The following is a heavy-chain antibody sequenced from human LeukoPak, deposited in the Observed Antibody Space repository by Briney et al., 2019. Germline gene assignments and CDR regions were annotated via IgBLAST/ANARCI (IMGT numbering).Heavy chain of an antibody. CDR1: GFTFSSYS. J-gene: IGHJ3*02. CDR2: ISSSGSYI. Sequence: GGSLRLSCAASGFTFSSYSMNWVRQAPGKGLEWVSSISSSGSYIYYADSVKGRFTISRDNAKNSLYLQMNSLRAEDTAVYYCARDIVGIYCGGDCSPAFDIWGQGTMVTVSS. D-gene: IGHD2-21*02. V-gene: IGHV3-21*01. CDR3: ARDIVGIYCGGDCSPAFDI.